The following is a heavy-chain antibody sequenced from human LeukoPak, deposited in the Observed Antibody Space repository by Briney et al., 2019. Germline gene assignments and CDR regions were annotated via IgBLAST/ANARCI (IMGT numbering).Heavy chain of an antibody. D-gene: IGHD5-24*01. CDR3: ARDRYGDGFAHFDY. J-gene: IGHJ4*02. Sequence: ASVKVSCKASGYTFTSYAMHWVRQAPGQGLEWMGWITPSGGTNYPQKFQGRVAITRDTSITTAYMDLSRLTSDDAAVYYCARDRYGDGFAHFDYWGQGALVTVSS. CDR2: ITPSGGT. CDR1: GYTFTSYA. V-gene: IGHV1-2*02.